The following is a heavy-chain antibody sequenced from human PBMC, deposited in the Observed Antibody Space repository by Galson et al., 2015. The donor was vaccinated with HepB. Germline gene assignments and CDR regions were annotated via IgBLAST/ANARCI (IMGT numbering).Heavy chain of an antibody. CDR1: GFTFSSYA. V-gene: IGHV3-30*04. D-gene: IGHD6-13*01. Sequence: SLRLSCAASGFTFSSYAMHWVRQAPGKGLEWVAVISYDGSNKYYADSVKGRFTISRDNSKNTLYLQMNSLRAEDTAVYYCARAAAAGREPLDYWGQGTLVTVSS. J-gene: IGHJ4*02. CDR3: ARAAAAGREPLDY. CDR2: ISYDGSNK.